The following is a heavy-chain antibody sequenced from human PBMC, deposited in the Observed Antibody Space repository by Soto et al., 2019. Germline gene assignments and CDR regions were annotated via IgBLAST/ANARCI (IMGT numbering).Heavy chain of an antibody. CDR3: ARDFYRFSGWYGGFDY. D-gene: IGHD6-19*01. CDR1: GFTFSSYG. Sequence: HPGGSLRLSCAASGFTFSSYGMHWVRQAPGKGLEWVAVIWYDGSNKYYADSVKGRFTISRDNSKNTLYLQMNSLRAEDTAVYYCARDFYRFSGWYGGFDYWGQGTRVTVSS. V-gene: IGHV3-33*01. J-gene: IGHJ4*02. CDR2: IWYDGSNK.